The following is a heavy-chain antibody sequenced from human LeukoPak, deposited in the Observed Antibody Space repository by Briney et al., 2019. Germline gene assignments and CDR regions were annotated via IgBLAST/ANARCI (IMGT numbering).Heavy chain of an antibody. D-gene: IGHD3-10*01. J-gene: IGHJ5*02. V-gene: IGHV4-61*02. CDR3: ARQTPRITMVRGVIKKNWFDP. CDR1: GGSISSGSYY. CDR2: IYTSGST. Sequence: SETLSLTCTVSGGSISSGSYYWSWIRQPAGKGLEWIGRIYTSGSTNYNPSLKSRVTISVDTSKNQFSLKLSSVTAADTAVYYCARQTPRITMVRGVIKKNWFDPWGQGTLVTVSS.